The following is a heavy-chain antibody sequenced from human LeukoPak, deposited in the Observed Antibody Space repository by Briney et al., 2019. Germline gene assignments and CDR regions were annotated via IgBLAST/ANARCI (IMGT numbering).Heavy chain of an antibody. J-gene: IGHJ6*02. V-gene: IGHV3-9*01. CDR1: EFTFDDYV. CDR2: MSWTSGSI. Sequence: GGSLRLSCGVSEFTFDDYVIHWVRQGPGKGLEWVAAMSWTSGSIAYADSVKGRFNIFRDNAQSSLYLQMNSLRAEDTAFYYRARSSGSYDGYYGVEVWGQGTTVIVSS. D-gene: IGHD6-19*01. CDR3: ARSSGSYDGYYGVEV.